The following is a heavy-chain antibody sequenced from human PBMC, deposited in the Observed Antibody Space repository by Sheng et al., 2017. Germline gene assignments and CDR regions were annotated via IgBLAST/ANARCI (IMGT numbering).Heavy chain of an antibody. D-gene: IGHD6-13*01. CDR3: ARDQNLKQQLGENWFDP. V-gene: IGHV4-4*07. Sequence: QVQLQESGPGLVKPSETLSLTCTVSGGSISSYYWSWIRQPAGKGLEWIGRIYTSGSTNYNPSLKSRVTMSVDTSKNQFSLKLSSVTAADTAVYYCARDQNLKQQLGENWFDPWGQGTLVTVSS. J-gene: IGHJ5*02. CDR1: GGSISSYY. CDR2: IYTSGST.